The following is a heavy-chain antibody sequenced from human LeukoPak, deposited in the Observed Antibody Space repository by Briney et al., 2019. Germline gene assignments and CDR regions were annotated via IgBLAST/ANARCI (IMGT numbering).Heavy chain of an antibody. CDR3: ARTIAAAGTYYFDY. J-gene: IGHJ4*02. CDR2: INHSGST. Sequence: PSETLSLTCAVYGGSFSGYYWSWLRQPPGKGLEWIGEINHSGSTNSNPSLKSRVTISVDTSKNQFSLKMSSVTAADTAVYYCARTIAAAGTYYFDYWGQGTLVTVSS. V-gene: IGHV4-34*01. D-gene: IGHD6-13*01. CDR1: GGSFSGYY.